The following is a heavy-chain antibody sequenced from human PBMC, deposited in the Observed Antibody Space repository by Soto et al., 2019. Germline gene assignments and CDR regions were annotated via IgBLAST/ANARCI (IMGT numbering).Heavy chain of an antibody. Sequence: PGGSLRLSCAASGFTFSSYGMHWVRQAPGKGLEWVAVISYDGSNKYYADSVKGRFTISRDNSKNTLYLQMSSLRPEDTAVFYCVRSLPRDSTDYFQTFAYWGQGILVTVYS. CDR1: GFTFSSYG. CDR2: ISYDGSNK. J-gene: IGHJ4*02. D-gene: IGHD3-22*01. CDR3: VRSLPRDSTDYFQTFAY. V-gene: IGHV3-30*03.